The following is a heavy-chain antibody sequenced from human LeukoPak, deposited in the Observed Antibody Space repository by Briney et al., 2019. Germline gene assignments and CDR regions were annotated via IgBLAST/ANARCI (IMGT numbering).Heavy chain of an antibody. D-gene: IGHD3-3*01. CDR2: INTDGSST. Sequence: GGSLRLSCAASGFTFSSYWMHWVRQAPGKGLVWVSRINTDGSSTSYADSVKGRFTISRDNAKNTLYLQMNSLRAEDTAVYYCARAQSLWSGSPPFDPWGQGTLVTVSS. CDR3: ARAQSLWSGSPPFDP. CDR1: GFTFSSYW. J-gene: IGHJ5*02. V-gene: IGHV3-74*01.